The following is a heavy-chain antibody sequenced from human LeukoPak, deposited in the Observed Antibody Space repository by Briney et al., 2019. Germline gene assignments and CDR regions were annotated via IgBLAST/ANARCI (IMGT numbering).Heavy chain of an antibody. CDR2: ISKSGDHT. D-gene: IGHD3-16*01. V-gene: IGHV3-23*01. Sequence: GESLRLSCAASGFTFSSYVMSWVRQAPGKGLEWVSAISKSGDHTYYAASAKGRFTIYRDNSKNTQYLQMNSLRAEDTAVYYCATSWGPDTSAFRWGRDGMDVWGQGTTVIVS. J-gene: IGHJ6*02. CDR3: ATSWGPDTSAFRWGRDGMDV. CDR1: GFTFSSYV.